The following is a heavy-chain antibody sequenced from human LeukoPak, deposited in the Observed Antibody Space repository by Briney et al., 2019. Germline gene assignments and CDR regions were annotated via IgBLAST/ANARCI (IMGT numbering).Heavy chain of an antibody. CDR1: GFTLSSYA. CDR3: AKALVTTCSGAYCYPFDY. D-gene: IGHD2-21*01. CDR2: ISVSGNT. Sequence: GGSLRLSCAASGFTLSSYAMSWVRQAPGKGLEWVSAISVSGNTYHADSVKGRFTISRDSSKNTLYLQMNRLRAEDAAVYYCAKALVTTCSGAYCYPFDYWGQGTLVTVSS. V-gene: IGHV3-23*01. J-gene: IGHJ4*02.